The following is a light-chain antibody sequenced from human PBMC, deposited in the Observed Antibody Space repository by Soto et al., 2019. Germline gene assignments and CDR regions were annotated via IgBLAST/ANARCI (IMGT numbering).Light chain of an antibody. CDR1: QDISDY. CDR2: PAS. CDR3: QQLHSYPLT. V-gene: IGKV1-9*01. Sequence: DIQLTQSPSFLSASVGDRVTITCRASQDISDYLAWYQQRPGKAPKLLIYPASTLQSGVTSRFSGSGAGTEFTLTISSLQPEDFATYSCQQLHSYPLTFGGGTKVEIK. J-gene: IGKJ4*01.